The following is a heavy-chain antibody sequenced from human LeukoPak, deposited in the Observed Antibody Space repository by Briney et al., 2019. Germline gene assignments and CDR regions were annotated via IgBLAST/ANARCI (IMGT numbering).Heavy chain of an antibody. J-gene: IGHJ4*02. D-gene: IGHD2-2*01. CDR2: IYSGGST. Sequence: GGSLRLSCAASGFTVSSNYMSWVRQAPGKGLEWVSVIYSGGSTYYADSVKGRLTISRDNSKNTLYLQMNSLRAEDTAVYYCAKRTHYVVVVPAAMDYWGQGTLVTVSS. V-gene: IGHV3-66*04. CDR3: AKRTHYVVVVPAAMDY. CDR1: GFTVSSNY.